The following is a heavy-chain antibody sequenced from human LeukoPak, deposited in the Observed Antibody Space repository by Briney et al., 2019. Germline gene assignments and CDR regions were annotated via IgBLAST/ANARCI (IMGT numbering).Heavy chain of an antibody. D-gene: IGHD6-19*01. Sequence: GGSLRLSCAASGFTVSSNYMSWVRQAPGKGLEWVSVIYSGGSTYYADSVKGRFTISGDTSKNTLFLQMNSLRAEDTAVYYCAKRGGESNGWGAFDYWGQGTLVTVSS. CDR3: AKRGGESNGWGAFDY. V-gene: IGHV3-53*01. CDR2: IYSGGST. J-gene: IGHJ4*02. CDR1: GFTVSSNY.